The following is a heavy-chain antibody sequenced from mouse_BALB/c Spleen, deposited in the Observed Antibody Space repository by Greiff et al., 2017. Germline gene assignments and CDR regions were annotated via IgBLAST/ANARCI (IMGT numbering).Heavy chain of an antibody. V-gene: IGHV5-17*02. CDR3: ARSELGRGNFDY. CDR1: GFTFSSFG. D-gene: IGHD4-1*01. CDR2: ISSGSSTI. Sequence: EVHLVESGGGLVQPGGSRKLSCAASGFTFSSFGMHWVRQAPEKGLEWVAYISSGSSTIYYADTVKGRFTISRDNPKNTLFLQMTSLRSEDTAMYYCARSELGRGNFDYWGQGTTLTVSS. J-gene: IGHJ2*01.